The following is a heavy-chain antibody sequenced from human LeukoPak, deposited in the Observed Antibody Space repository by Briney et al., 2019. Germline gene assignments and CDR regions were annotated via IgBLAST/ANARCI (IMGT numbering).Heavy chain of an antibody. J-gene: IGHJ6*02. CDR1: SGSISSYY. Sequence: PSETLSLTCTASSGSISSYYWSWIRQSPGKGLEWIGDIYYSGSTNYNPSLKSRVTISVDTSKNQFSLKLSSVTAADTAVYYCARVLKGTYYYYYGMDAWGQGTTVTVSS. CDR2: IYYSGST. V-gene: IGHV4-59*01. CDR3: ARVLKGTYYYYYGMDA. D-gene: IGHD3-10*01.